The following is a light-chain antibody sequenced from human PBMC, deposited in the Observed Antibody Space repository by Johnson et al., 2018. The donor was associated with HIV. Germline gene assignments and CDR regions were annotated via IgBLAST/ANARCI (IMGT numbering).Light chain of an antibody. CDR1: SSSIGSNY. Sequence: QSALTQPPSVSAAPGQKVSISCSGNSSSIGSNYVSWYQQLPGAAPKLLIFENNKRPSGIPDRFSGSKSGASATLVITGLQTGDAADYYCGSCDSLTIFFVFGTGTRVSVL. CDR2: ENN. CDR3: GSCDSLTIFFV. J-gene: IGLJ1*01. V-gene: IGLV1-51*02.